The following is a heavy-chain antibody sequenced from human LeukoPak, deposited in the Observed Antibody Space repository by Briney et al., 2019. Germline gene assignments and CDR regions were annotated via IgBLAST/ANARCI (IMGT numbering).Heavy chain of an antibody. Sequence: PSETLSLTCTVSAGSISSYYWSWIRQPPGKGLEWIGYIYYSGSTNYNPSLKSRVTISIDTSKNQFSLKLTSVTAVDTAVYYCARAYSSSWYHYYYYMDVWGKGTTVTVSS. CDR1: AGSISSYY. CDR3: ARAYSSSWYHYYYYMDV. J-gene: IGHJ6*03. CDR2: IYYSGST. V-gene: IGHV4-59*01. D-gene: IGHD6-13*01.